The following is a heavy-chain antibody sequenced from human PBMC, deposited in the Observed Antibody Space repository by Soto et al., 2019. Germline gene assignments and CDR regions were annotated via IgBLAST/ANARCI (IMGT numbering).Heavy chain of an antibody. Sequence: GGSLRLSCAASEFTSRSYWMHWVRQSPGKGLVWVSRISGDGSSTTYADSVRGRFTISRDNAKNTVYLQMDSLRAEDTAVYYCARSLPGTYGAFDLWGQGTMVT. V-gene: IGHV3-74*01. D-gene: IGHD1-7*01. CDR1: EFTSRSYW. CDR2: ISGDGSST. CDR3: ARSLPGTYGAFDL. J-gene: IGHJ3*01.